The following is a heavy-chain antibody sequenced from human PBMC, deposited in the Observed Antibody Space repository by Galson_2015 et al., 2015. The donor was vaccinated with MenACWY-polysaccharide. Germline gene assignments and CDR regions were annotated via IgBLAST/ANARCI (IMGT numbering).Heavy chain of an antibody. D-gene: IGHD3-22*01. CDR2: ISGSGGST. V-gene: IGHV3-23*01. Sequence: SLRLSCEASGFTFSSYAMSWVRQAPGKGLEWVSAISGSGGSTYYADSVKGRFTISRDNSKNTLYLQMNSLRAEDTAVYYCAKDRYYDSSGYDYWGQGTLVTVSS. CDR1: GFTFSSYA. J-gene: IGHJ4*02. CDR3: AKDRYYDSSGYDY.